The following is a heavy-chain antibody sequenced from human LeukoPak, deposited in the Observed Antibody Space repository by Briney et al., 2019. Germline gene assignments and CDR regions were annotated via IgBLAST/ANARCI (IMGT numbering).Heavy chain of an antibody. D-gene: IGHD3-10*01. V-gene: IGHV4-30-4*01. CDR3: AREGRFGEFVSY. J-gene: IGHJ4*02. Sequence: IGYIYYSGSTYYNPSLKSRVTISVDTSKNQFSLKLSSVTAADTAVYYCAREGRFGEFVSYWGQGTLVTVSS. CDR2: IYYSGST.